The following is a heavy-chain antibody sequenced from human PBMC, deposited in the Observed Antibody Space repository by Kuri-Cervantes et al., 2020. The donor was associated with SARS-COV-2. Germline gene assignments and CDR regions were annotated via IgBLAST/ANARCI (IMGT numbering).Heavy chain of an antibody. CDR1: GGSFSGYY. D-gene: IGHD3-16*01. Sequence: SETLSLTCAVYGGSFSGYYWSWIRQPPGKGLEWMGEINHSGSTNYNPSLKSRVTISVDTSKNQFSLKLSSVTAADTAVYYCARGRVYARRIYYYYYGMDVWGQGTTVTVSS. CDR3: ARGRVYARRIYYYYYGMDV. V-gene: IGHV4-34*01. J-gene: IGHJ6*02. CDR2: INHSGST.